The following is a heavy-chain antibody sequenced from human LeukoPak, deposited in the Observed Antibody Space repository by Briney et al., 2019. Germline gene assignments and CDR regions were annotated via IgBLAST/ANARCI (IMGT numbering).Heavy chain of an antibody. Sequence: SETLSLTCAVYGGSFSGYYWSWIRQPAGKGLEWIGRIYTSGSTNYNPSLKSRVTMSVDTSKNQFSLKLSSVTAADTAVYYCARSGSWYLDAFNIWGQGTMVTVSS. CDR2: IYTSGST. CDR3: ARSGSWYLDAFNI. D-gene: IGHD6-13*01. J-gene: IGHJ3*02. CDR1: GGSFSGYY. V-gene: IGHV4-59*10.